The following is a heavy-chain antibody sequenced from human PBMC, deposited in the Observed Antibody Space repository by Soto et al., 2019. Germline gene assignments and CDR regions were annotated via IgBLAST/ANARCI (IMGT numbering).Heavy chain of an antibody. CDR3: ARRVWNVHYYYGMDV. CDR1: GGTFSSYA. Sequence: ASVKVSCKASGGTFSSYAISWVRQAPGQGLEWMGGIIPIFGTANYAQKFQGRVTITADESTSTAYMELSSLRSEDTAVYYCARRVWNVHYYYGMDVWGQGTTVTVSS. CDR2: IIPIFGTA. D-gene: IGHD1-1*01. V-gene: IGHV1-69*13. J-gene: IGHJ6*02.